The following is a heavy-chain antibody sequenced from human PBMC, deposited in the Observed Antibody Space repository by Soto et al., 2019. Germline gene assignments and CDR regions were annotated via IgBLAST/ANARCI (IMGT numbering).Heavy chain of an antibody. V-gene: IGHV1-3*01. D-gene: IGHD3-16*01. CDR1: RYLFTTYA. CDR2: INAGNGNT. Sequence: QVQLVQSGAEVKKPGASVKISCKASRYLFTTYAIHWVRQAPGQTPEWMGWINAGNGNTKFTEKFHRRVTITTDRSASTAYMELASLSSEDTAVYYCALGGGCNYLAYIDPCGQGTLVTVSS. CDR3: ALGGGCNYLAYIDP. J-gene: IGHJ5*02.